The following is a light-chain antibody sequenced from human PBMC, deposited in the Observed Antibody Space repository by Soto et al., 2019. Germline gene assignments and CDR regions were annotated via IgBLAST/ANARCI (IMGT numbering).Light chain of an antibody. Sequence: SLGTLSLYTGERATLSCRASQSVSSSYLAWYQQKPGQAPRLLIYGASSRATGIPDRFSGSGSGTDFTLTISRLEPEDFAVYYCQQYGSSLRTFGQVTNVDIK. V-gene: IGKV3-20*01. J-gene: IGKJ1*01. CDR2: GAS. CDR3: QQYGSSLRT. CDR1: QSVSSSY.